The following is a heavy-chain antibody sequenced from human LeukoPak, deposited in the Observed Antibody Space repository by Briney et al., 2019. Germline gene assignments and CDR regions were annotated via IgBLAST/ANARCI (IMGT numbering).Heavy chain of an antibody. J-gene: IGHJ4*02. CDR1: GFIFTDHW. Sequence: GGSLRLSCVASGFIFTDHWMSWVRQAPGKGLEWVANIREDESAKFYADSVRGRFTISRDNSKNSLYLQMNNLRVEDTAVYYCARAGGVADYWGRGTLVTVSS. D-gene: IGHD6-25*01. CDR3: ARAGGVADY. CDR2: IREDESAK. V-gene: IGHV3-7*01.